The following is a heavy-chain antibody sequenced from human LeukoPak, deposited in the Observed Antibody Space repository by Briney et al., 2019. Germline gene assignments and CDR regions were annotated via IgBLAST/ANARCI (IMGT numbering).Heavy chain of an antibody. D-gene: IGHD6-19*01. J-gene: IGHJ3*02. V-gene: IGHV3-11*04. CDR3: AREWQWLVRWGVAFDI. Sequence: PSETLSLTCTVSGGSISSGDYYWSWVRQAPGKGLEWVSYISSSSSTIYYADSVKGRFTISRDNAKNSLYLQMNSLRAEDTAVYYCAREWQWLVRWGVAFDIWGQGTMVTVSS. CDR2: ISSSSSTI. CDR1: GGSISSGDYY.